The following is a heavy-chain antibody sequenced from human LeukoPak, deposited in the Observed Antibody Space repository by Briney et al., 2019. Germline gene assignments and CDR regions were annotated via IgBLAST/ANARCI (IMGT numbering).Heavy chain of an antibody. CDR1: GFTFSSYA. Sequence: HPGGSLRLSCAASGFTFSSYAMSWVRQAPGKGLEWVSAISGSGGSTYYADSVKGRFTISRDNAKNTLYLQMNSLRAEDTAAYYCARRAGAYSHPYDYWGQGTPVTVSS. V-gene: IGHV3-23*01. J-gene: IGHJ4*02. D-gene: IGHD4/OR15-4a*01. CDR3: ARRAGAYSHPYDY. CDR2: ISGSGGST.